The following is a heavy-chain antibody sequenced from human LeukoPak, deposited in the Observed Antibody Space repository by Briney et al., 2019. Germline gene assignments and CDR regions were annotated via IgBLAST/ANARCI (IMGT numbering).Heavy chain of an antibody. J-gene: IGHJ4*02. CDR3: AKSGGYGLIDY. V-gene: IGHV4-59*04. D-gene: IGHD1-26*01. CDR2: IYYSGST. CDR1: GFTFSDYY. Sequence: PGGSLRLSCAASGFTFSDYYMSWIRQAPGKGLEWIGNIYYSGSTYYNASLQSRVTISIDTSKNQFSLRLNSVTAADTAMYYCAKSGGYGLIDYWGQGTLVTVSS.